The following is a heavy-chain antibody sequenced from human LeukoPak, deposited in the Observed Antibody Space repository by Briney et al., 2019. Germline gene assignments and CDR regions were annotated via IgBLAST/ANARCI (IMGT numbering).Heavy chain of an antibody. Sequence: SETLSLTCTVSGGSISSYDWSWIRQPPGKGLEWIGYVYYSGSTTYNPSLKSRVTISVDTSENQFSLIMNFVTFADTGVYYCARTRGSGSDRIAMDVWGQGTMVTVSS. V-gene: IGHV4-59*01. CDR3: ARTRGSGSDRIAMDV. J-gene: IGHJ6*02. CDR2: VYYSGST. CDR1: GGSISSYD. D-gene: IGHD6-19*01.